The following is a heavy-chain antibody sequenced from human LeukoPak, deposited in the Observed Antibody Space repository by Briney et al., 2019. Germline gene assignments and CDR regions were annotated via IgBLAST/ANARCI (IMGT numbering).Heavy chain of an antibody. CDR1: GYSISSGYY. CDR3: AREASPAEGYGMDV. V-gene: IGHV4-38-2*02. D-gene: IGHD5-12*01. CDR2: IYHSGST. J-gene: IGHJ6*04. Sequence: SETLSLTCAVSGYSISSGYYWGWIRQPPGRGLEWIGSIYHSGSTYYNPSLKSRVTISVDTSKNQFSLKLSSVTAADTAVYYCAREASPAEGYGMDVWGKGTTVTVSS.